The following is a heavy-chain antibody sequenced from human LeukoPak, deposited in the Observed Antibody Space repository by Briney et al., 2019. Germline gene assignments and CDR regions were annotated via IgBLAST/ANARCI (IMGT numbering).Heavy chain of an antibody. Sequence: SETLSLTCTVSGGSISSGGYYWSWIRQHPGKGLEWIGYIYYSGSTYYNPSLKSRVTISVDTSKNQFSLKLSSVTAADTAVYYGARDISYPPPGWFDPWGQGTLVTVSS. V-gene: IGHV4-31*03. CDR3: ARDISYPPPGWFDP. CDR1: GGSISSGGYY. J-gene: IGHJ5*02. D-gene: IGHD1-26*01. CDR2: IYYSGST.